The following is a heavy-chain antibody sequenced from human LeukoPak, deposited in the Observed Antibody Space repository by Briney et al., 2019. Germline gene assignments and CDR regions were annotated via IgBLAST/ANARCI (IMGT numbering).Heavy chain of an antibody. Sequence: GGSLRLSCAASGFTFSSYGMHWVRQAPGKGLEWVAVISYDGSNKYYADSVKGRFTISRDNSKNTLYLQMNSLRAEDTAVYYCAKDLGLLWFGELRPEIDYWGQGTLVTVSS. V-gene: IGHV3-30*18. D-gene: IGHD3-10*01. CDR1: GFTFSSYG. CDR3: AKDLGLLWFGELRPEIDY. J-gene: IGHJ4*02. CDR2: ISYDGSNK.